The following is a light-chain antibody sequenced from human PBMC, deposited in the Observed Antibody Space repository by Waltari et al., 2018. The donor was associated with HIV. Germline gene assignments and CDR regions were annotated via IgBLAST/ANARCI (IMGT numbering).Light chain of an antibody. Sequence: DIEMTQSPSSLSTYVGDRVTITCLASQIISPYLNWYQQRPGRAPKLLIYAASSLQTGVPSRFSGSGSGTDFTFTISSLQPEDIATYYCQQYDNLLLAFGGGTKVEIK. CDR2: AAS. J-gene: IGKJ4*01. V-gene: IGKV1-33*01. CDR3: QQYDNLLLA. CDR1: QIISPY.